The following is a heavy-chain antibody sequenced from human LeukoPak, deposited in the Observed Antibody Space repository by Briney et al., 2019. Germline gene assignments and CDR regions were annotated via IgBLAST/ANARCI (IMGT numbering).Heavy chain of an antibody. J-gene: IGHJ4*02. Sequence: PGASLRLSCAASGFTFSNYAMSWVRQAPGKGLEWVSAITGSGGNTYYADSVKGRFTISRDNSKNTVFLQMNSLRAEDTGVYYDAKWGDYDVLTGYYVSDYWGQGTLVSVSS. V-gene: IGHV3-23*01. CDR3: AKWGDYDVLTGYYVSDY. D-gene: IGHD3-9*01. CDR1: GFTFSNYA. CDR2: ITGSGGNT.